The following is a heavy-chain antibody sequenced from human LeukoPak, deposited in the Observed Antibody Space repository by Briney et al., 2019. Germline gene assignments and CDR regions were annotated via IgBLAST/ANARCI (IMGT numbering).Heavy chain of an antibody. D-gene: IGHD3-10*01. CDR1: GGSFSGYY. V-gene: IGHV4-34*01. CDR2: INHSGST. J-gene: IGHJ5*02. Sequence: PSETLSLTCAVYGGSFSGYYWSWIRQPPGKGLEWIGEINHSGSTNYNPSLKSRVTISVDTSKNQFSLKLSSVTAADTAVYYCARRARLWFGEPYSNWFDPWGQGTLVTVSS. CDR3: ARRARLWFGEPYSNWFDP.